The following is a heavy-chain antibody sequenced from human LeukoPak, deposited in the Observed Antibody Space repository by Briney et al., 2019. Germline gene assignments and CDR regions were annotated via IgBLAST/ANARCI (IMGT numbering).Heavy chain of an antibody. V-gene: IGHV4-59*02. J-gene: IGHJ6*02. CDR2: IYYSGST. CDR1: GGSVSSGH. CDR3: AREGPNYDILTGYKYYYYGMDV. D-gene: IGHD3-9*01. Sequence: KPSETLSLTCTVSGGSVSSGHWGWIRQPPGKGLEWIGYIYYSGSTNYNPSLKSRVTISVDTSKNQFSLKLSSVTAADTAVYYCAREGPNYDILTGYKYYYYGMDVWGQGTTVTVSS.